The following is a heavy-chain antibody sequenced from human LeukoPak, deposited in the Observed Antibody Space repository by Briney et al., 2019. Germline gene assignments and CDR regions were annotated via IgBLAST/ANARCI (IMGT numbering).Heavy chain of an antibody. D-gene: IGHD6-13*01. J-gene: IGHJ6*03. CDR2: ISSSGSTI. CDR1: GFTFSDYY. V-gene: IGHV3-11*01. Sequence: GGSLRLSCAASGFTFSDYYMSWVRQAPGKGLEWVSYISSSGSTIYYADSVKGRFTISRDNAKNSLYLQMNSLRAEDTAVYYCARDFLYSSSWAPTMDVWGKGTTVTVSS. CDR3: ARDFLYSSSWAPTMDV.